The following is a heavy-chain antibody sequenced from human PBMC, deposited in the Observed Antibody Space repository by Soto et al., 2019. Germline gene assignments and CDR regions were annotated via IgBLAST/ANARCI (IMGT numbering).Heavy chain of an antibody. Sequence: PGGSLRLSCAASGFTLSSYWMSWVRQAPGKGLEWVATIKPDGSEKYYVDSVKGRFTISRDNDKNSLYLKMNSLRAEDTAVYSCARLRGSSTLPYYYYYGMDVWGQGTTVTVSS. J-gene: IGHJ6*02. CDR1: GFTLSSYW. V-gene: IGHV3-7*01. CDR3: ARLRGSSTLPYYYYYGMDV. D-gene: IGHD6-6*01. CDR2: IKPDGSEK.